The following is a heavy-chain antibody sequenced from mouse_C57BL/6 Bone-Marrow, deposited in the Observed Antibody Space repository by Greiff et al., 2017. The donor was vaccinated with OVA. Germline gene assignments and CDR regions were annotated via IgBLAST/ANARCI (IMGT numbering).Heavy chain of an antibody. D-gene: IGHD3-3*01. CDR2: IHPNSGST. J-gene: IGHJ2*01. V-gene: IGHV1-64*01. CDR3: ARAGRRGWDY. CDR1: GYTFTSYW. Sequence: QVQLQQPGAELVKPGASVKLSCKASGYTFTSYWMHWVKQRPGQGLEWIGMIHPNSGSTNYNEKFKSKATLTVDKHSSTAYMQLSSLTSEDSAVYYCARAGRRGWDYWGQGTTLTVSS.